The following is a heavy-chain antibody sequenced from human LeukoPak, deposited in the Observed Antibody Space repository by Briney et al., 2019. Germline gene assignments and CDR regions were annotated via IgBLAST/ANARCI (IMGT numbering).Heavy chain of an antibody. CDR3: ARQPLYDTSGYGQFDY. CDR1: GGSFSGYY. V-gene: IGHV4-34*01. J-gene: IGHJ4*02. D-gene: IGHD3-22*01. Sequence: PSETLSLTCADQGGSFSGYYWSWIRQPPGKGLEWIGEIYHNGNTNYNLSLKRRVTISVDTSKNQFSLRLSSVTAADTALYYCARQPLYDTSGYGQFDYWGQGTLVTVSS. CDR2: IYHNGNT.